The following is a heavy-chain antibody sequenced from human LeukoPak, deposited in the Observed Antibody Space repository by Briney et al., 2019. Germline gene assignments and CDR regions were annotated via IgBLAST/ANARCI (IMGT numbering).Heavy chain of an antibody. V-gene: IGHV4-30-4*08. CDR2: TYYSGST. Sequence: PSQTLSLTCTVSGGSISSGDYYWSWIRQPPGKGLEWIGYTYYSGSTYYNPSLKSRVTISVDTSKNQSSLKLGSVTAADTAVYYCARGGSHLVVPDWFDPWGQGTLVTVSS. D-gene: IGHD2-15*01. CDR1: GGSISSGDYY. J-gene: IGHJ5*02. CDR3: ARGGSHLVVPDWFDP.